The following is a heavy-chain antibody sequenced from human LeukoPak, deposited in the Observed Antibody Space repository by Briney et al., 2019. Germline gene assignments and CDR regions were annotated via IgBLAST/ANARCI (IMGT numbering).Heavy chain of an antibody. CDR1: GGSFSSYY. CDR3: ARFAYVSSYYGQRGDY. J-gene: IGHJ4*02. Sequence: SETLSLTCAVYGGSFSSYYLSWIRQSPGKGLEWIGEINHSGSTNYNPSLKNRVTISVDTSKNQFSLKLSSVTAADTAVYYCARFAYVSSYYGQRGDYWGQGTQVSVSS. V-gene: IGHV4-34*01. CDR2: INHSGST. D-gene: IGHD3-22*01.